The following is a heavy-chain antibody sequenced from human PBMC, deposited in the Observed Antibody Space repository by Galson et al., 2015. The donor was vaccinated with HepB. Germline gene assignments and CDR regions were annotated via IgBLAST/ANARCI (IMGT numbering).Heavy chain of an antibody. CDR1: GFTFTSSA. CDR2: IVVGSGNT. CDR3: AAVGYCSSTSCYWSGAYYFDY. D-gene: IGHD2-2*01. V-gene: IGHV1-58*02. J-gene: IGHJ4*02. Sequence: SVKVSCKASGFTFTSSAMQWVRQARGQRLEWIGWIVVGSGNTNYAQKFQERVTITRDMSTSTAYMELSSLRSEDTAVYYCAAVGYCSSTSCYWSGAYYFDYWGQGTLVTVSS.